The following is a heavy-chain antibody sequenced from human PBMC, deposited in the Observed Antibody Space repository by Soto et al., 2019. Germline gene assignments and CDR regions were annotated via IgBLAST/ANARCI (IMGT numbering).Heavy chain of an antibody. CDR2: IDPSDSQT. J-gene: IGHJ4*01. CDR3: ERPLYVSHTGPTFPYYFHS. V-gene: IGHV5-10-1*01. CDR1: GYSFAGYW. D-gene: IGHD2-2*02. Sequence: QSLQISWKGSGYSFAGYWITWVRQKPGKGLEWMGRIDPSDSQTYYSPSFRGHVTISVTKSITTVFLQWSSLRASDTAMYYCERPLYVSHTGPTFPYYFHSWRHGTPLTVSS.